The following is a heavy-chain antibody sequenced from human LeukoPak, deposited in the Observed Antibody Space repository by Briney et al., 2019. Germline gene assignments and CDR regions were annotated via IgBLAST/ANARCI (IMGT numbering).Heavy chain of an antibody. CDR1: GYTFTSYG. CDR3: AINDFWSGAYYYYGMDV. J-gene: IGHJ6*02. D-gene: IGHD3-3*01. Sequence: ASVKVSCKASGYTFTSYGISWVRQAPGQGLEWMGWISAYNGNTNYAQKLQGRVTMTTDTSTSTAYMELGSLRSDDTAVYYCAINDFWSGAYYYYGMDVWGQGTTVTVSS. CDR2: ISAYNGNT. V-gene: IGHV1-18*01.